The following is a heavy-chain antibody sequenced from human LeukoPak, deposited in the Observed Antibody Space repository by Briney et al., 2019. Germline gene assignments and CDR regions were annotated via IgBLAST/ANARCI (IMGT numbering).Heavy chain of an antibody. Sequence: ASVKVSCKASGGTFSSYGISWVRQAPGQGLEWMGWISAYNGNTNYAQKLQGRVTMTTDTSTSTAYMELRSLRSDDTAVYYCARDKYCSGGSCYPYYFDYWGQGTPVTVSS. CDR1: GGTFSSYG. CDR3: ARDKYCSGGSCYPYYFDY. V-gene: IGHV1-18*01. CDR2: ISAYNGNT. D-gene: IGHD2-15*01. J-gene: IGHJ4*02.